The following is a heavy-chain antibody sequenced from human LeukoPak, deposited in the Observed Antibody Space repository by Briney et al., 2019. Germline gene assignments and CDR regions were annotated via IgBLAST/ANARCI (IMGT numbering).Heavy chain of an antibody. CDR2: IKQDGSEV. CDR3: ARNGMAVAPTPWD. V-gene: IGHV3-7*03. D-gene: IGHD6-19*01. CDR1: GFTFSSYA. Sequence: GGSLRLSCAASGFTFSSYAMHWVRQAPGKGLEWVANIKQDGSEVYYVDSVKGRFTVSRDNAKKSLYLQMKSLRAEDTAVYYCARNGMAVAPTPWDWGQGTLVTVSS. J-gene: IGHJ4*02.